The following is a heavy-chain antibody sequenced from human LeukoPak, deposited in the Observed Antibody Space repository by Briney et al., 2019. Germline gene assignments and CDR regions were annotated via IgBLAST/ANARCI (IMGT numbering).Heavy chain of an antibody. J-gene: IGHJ3*02. CDR2: IYYSGST. CDR1: GVSISSYY. V-gene: IGHV4-59*13. Sequence: PSETLSLTCTVSGVSISSYYWSWIRQPPGKGLEWIGYIYYSGSTNYNPSLKSRVTISVDTSKNQFSLKLSSVTAADTAVYYCARATVVTPGAFDIWGQGTMVTVSS. D-gene: IGHD4-23*01. CDR3: ARATVVTPGAFDI.